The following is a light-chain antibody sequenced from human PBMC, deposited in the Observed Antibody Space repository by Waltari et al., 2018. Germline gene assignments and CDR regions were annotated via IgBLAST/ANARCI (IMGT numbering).Light chain of an antibody. CDR3: MQGIHLPRT. CDR2: EVS. V-gene: IGKV2-29*02. CDR1: QSLLHSDGKTF. J-gene: IGKJ1*01. Sequence: DIVMTQTPLSLSVTPGQPASISCQSSQSLLHSDGKTFLYWYLQKPGRSPQLLIYEVSSLFSGGPDRFSGGGSGTDLALKISRVEAEDVGVYYCMQGIHLPRTFGQGTKVEIK.